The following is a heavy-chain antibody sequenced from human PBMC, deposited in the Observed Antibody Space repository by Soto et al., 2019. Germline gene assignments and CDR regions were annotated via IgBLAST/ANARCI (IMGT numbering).Heavy chain of an antibody. V-gene: IGHV1-18*01. D-gene: IGHD6-19*01. CDR3: ARDDSSGWFDAFDI. J-gene: IGHJ3*02. CDR2: ISAYNGNT. Sequence: GASVKVSCKASGYTFTSYGISWVRQAPGQGLEWMGWISAYNGNTNYAQKLQGRVTMTTDTSTSTAYLELRSLRSDDTAVYYCARDDSSGWFDAFDIWGQGTMVTVSS. CDR1: GYTFTSYG.